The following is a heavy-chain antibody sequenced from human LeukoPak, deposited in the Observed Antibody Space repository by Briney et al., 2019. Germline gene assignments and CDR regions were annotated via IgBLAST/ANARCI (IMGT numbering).Heavy chain of an antibody. Sequence: GGPLRLSCAASGFTFSSYGMHWVRQAPGKGLEWVAFIRYDGSNKYYADSVKGRFTISRDNSKNALYLQMNSLRAEDTAVYYCAKDAYGSGSYFRYMDVWGKGTTVTISS. V-gene: IGHV3-30*02. CDR2: IRYDGSNK. J-gene: IGHJ6*03. D-gene: IGHD3-10*01. CDR3: AKDAYGSGSYFRYMDV. CDR1: GFTFSSYG.